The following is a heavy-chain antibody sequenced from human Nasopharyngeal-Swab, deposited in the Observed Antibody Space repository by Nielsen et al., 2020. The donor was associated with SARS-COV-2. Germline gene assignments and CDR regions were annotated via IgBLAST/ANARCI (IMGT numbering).Heavy chain of an antibody. CDR1: GFTFDDYG. V-gene: IGHV3-20*04. D-gene: IGHD1-26*01. CDR2: INWNGGST. Sequence: GGSLRLSCAASGFTFDDYGMSWVRQAPGKGLEWVSGINWNGGSTGYADSVKGRFTISRDNAKNSLYLQMNSLRAEDTAVYYCAKVSWEWELLRWYFDYWGQGTLVTVSS. CDR3: AKVSWEWELLRWYFDY. J-gene: IGHJ4*02.